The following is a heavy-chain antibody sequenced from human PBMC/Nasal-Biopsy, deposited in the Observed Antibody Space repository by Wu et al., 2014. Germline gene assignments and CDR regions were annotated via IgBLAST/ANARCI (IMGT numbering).Heavy chain of an antibody. Sequence: LRLSCAASGFTFRIYWMTWVRQAPGKGLEWVANIKGDESEKSYVDSVEGRFTISRDNAKNSLYLQMNSLRAEDTAVYYCARDRDYFDSTSYYDAFDMWGQGTMVIVSS. D-gene: IGHD3-22*01. CDR2: IKGDESEK. V-gene: IGHV3-7*01. J-gene: IGHJ3*02. CDR3: ARDRDYFDSTSYYDAFDM. CDR1: GFTFRIYW.